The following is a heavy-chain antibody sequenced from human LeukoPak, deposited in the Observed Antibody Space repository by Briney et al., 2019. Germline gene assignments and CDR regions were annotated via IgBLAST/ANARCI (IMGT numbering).Heavy chain of an antibody. CDR2: ISSNSSTI. Sequence: GGTLTLSCAASGFTFSSYSMNWVRHAQGKGLELDSYISSNSSTIYYADSVKGRFTISRDNAKNSLYLQMNSLRDEDTAVYYCARGRVYCSGTSCYEDYWGQGTLVTVSS. V-gene: IGHV3-48*02. J-gene: IGHJ4*02. CDR3: ARGRVYCSGTSCYEDY. CDR1: GFTFSSYS. D-gene: IGHD2-2*01.